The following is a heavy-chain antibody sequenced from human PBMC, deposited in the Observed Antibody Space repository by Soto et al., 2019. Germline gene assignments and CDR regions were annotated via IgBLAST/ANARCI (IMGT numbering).Heavy chain of an antibody. CDR3: ARDYYYGSGNYYRADYYHYGMDV. CDR1: GFTFSYYY. D-gene: IGHD3-10*01. CDR2: IYTGGNT. J-gene: IGHJ6*02. Sequence: GGSLRLSCAASGFTFSYYYMTWIRQSPGKGLEWVSLIYTGGNTNYADSVKGRFTISRDNSKNTLYLQMNSLRAEDTAVYYCARDYYYGSGNYYRADYYHYGMDVWGQGTTVTVSS. V-gene: IGHV3-53*01.